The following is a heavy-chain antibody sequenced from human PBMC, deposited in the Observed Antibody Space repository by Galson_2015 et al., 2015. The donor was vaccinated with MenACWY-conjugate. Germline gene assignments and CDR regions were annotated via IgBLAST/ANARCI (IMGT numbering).Heavy chain of an antibody. V-gene: IGHV4-59*08. Sequence: SETLSLTCTVSGGSISSYYWSWIRQPPGKGLEWIGYIYYSGSTNYNPSLKSRVTISVDTSKNQFSLKLSSVTAADTAVYYCARRVNYDFWSGSKGPYYMDVWGKGTTVTVSS. J-gene: IGHJ6*03. CDR2: IYYSGST. CDR3: ARRVNYDFWSGSKGPYYMDV. D-gene: IGHD3-3*01. CDR1: GGSISSYY.